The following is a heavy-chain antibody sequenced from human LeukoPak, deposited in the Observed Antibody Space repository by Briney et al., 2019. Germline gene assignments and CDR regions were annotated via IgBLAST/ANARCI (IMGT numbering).Heavy chain of an antibody. CDR2: ISSSGHMT. V-gene: IGHV3-11*01. Sequence: GGSLRLSCSASGFSFSDYYMSWIRQAPGKGLEWVSFISSSGHMTAYADSVKGRVSISRDNAKNSMDLQLTNVRAEDTAVYFCARDVGTYVNPFDAFDLWGQGTMVTVSS. CDR3: ARDVGTYVNPFDAFDL. CDR1: GFSFSDYY. J-gene: IGHJ3*01. D-gene: IGHD7-27*01.